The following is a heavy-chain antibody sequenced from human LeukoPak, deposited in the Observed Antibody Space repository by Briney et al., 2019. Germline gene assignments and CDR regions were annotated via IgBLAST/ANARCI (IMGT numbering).Heavy chain of an antibody. V-gene: IGHV1-69*13. J-gene: IGHJ4*02. D-gene: IGHD3-22*01. CDR3: ARDGYYDSSGYYYHPFDY. CDR2: IIPIFGTA. CDR1: GGTFSSYA. Sequence: ASVKVSCKASGGTFSSYAISWVRQAPGQGLEWMGGIIPIFGTANYAQKFEGRVTITADESTSTAYMELSSLGSEDTAVYYCARDGYYDSSGYYYHPFDYWGQGTLVTVSS.